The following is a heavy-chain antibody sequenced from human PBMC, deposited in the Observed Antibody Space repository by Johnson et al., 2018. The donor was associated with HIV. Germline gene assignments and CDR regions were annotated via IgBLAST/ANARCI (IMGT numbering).Heavy chain of an antibody. CDR3: AREYSSLSQGAFDI. D-gene: IGHD6-6*01. Sequence: VQLVESGGGLVQPGGSLRLSCAASGFTFTNYWMNWVRQAPGKGLEWVAHINPDGSEKYYVDSVRGRFTISRDNAKNSLYLQMNSLRVEDTAVYYCAREYSSLSQGAFDIWGQGTMVTVSS. CDR2: INPDGSEK. V-gene: IGHV3-7*01. J-gene: IGHJ3*02. CDR1: GFTFTNYW.